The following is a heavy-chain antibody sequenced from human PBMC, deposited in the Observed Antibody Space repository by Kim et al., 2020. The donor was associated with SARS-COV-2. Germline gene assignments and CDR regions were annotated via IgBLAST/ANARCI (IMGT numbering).Heavy chain of an antibody. CDR3: ARLDSWDPSGYYYGMDV. CDR2: IYPGDSDT. D-gene: IGHD6-13*01. J-gene: IGHJ6*02. V-gene: IGHV5-51*01. CDR1: GYSFTSYW. Sequence: GESLKISCKGSGYSFTSYWIGWVRQMPGKGLEWMGIIYPGDSDTRYSPSFQGQVTISADKSISTAYLQWSSLKASDTAMYYCARLDSWDPSGYYYGMDVWGQGTTVTVSS.